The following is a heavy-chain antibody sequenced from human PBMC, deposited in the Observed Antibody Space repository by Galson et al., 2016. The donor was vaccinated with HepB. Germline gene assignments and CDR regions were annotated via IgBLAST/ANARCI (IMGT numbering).Heavy chain of an antibody. Sequence: SETLSLTCSVTGGSISGSGYFWGWLRQPPGREPEWIASIYHTGSTYYHPSLKSRVRISVDTSRNQSSLELSSVTAADTAVYFCARPAQRISQFLYWGQGLLVTISS. V-gene: IGHV4-39*01. CDR2: IYHTGST. J-gene: IGHJ1*01. CDR1: GGSISGSGYF. D-gene: IGHD5-24*01. CDR3: ARPAQRISQFLY.